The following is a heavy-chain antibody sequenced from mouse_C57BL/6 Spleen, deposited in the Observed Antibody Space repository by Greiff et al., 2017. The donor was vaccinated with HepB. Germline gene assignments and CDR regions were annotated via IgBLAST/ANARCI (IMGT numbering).Heavy chain of an antibody. J-gene: IGHJ4*01. D-gene: IGHD1-1*01. V-gene: IGHV1-42*01. CDR3: ARRTTVVADYYAMDY. CDR1: GYSFTGYY. Sequence: VQLQQSGPELVKPGASVKISCKASGYSFTGYYMNWVKQSPEKSLEWIGEINPSTGGTTYNQKFKAKATLTVDNSSSTAYMQLKSLTSEDSAVYYCARRTTVVADYYAMDYWGQGTSVTVSS. CDR2: INPSTGGT.